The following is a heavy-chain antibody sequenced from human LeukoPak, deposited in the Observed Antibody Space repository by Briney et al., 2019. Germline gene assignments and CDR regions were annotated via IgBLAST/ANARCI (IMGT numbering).Heavy chain of an antibody. CDR3: AKESRIVPGGYYDMDV. J-gene: IGHJ6*02. V-gene: IGHV3-30*18. CDR2: LSDDGGNK. D-gene: IGHD3-10*01. CDR1: GFTFSSYS. Sequence: GGSLRLSCAASGFTFSSYSMNWVRQAPGKGLEWVAALSDDGGNKFHPDSVKDRFTVSRDNSKNTLYLQMNSLRAEDTAVYYCAKESRIVPGGYYDMDVWGQGTTVTVSS.